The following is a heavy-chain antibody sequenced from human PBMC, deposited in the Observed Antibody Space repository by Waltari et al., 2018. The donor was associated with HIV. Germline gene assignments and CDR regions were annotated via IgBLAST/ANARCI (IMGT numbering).Heavy chain of an antibody. Sequence: VQLVESGGGSIKSGGSLRLSCAASGFSVSNHWMEWVHKGPGKGLVLRGGMNIEGSTREYAEAVNGRFVISRDNARNTVYLQVNSLRVEDTAVYYCARASHYFEFSTFDGDYYFDLWGRGTRVAVSS. D-gene: IGHD3-9*01. V-gene: IGHV3-74*01. CDR1: GFSVSNHW. CDR2: MNIEGSTR. CDR3: ARASHYFEFSTFDGDYYFDL. J-gene: IGHJ4*02.